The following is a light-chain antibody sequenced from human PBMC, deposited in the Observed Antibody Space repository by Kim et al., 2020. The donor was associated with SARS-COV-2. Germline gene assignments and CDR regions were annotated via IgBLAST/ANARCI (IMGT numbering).Light chain of an antibody. CDR2: DVD. CDR1: CRDGGGYHY. Sequence: GRSIHIPCSGTCRDGGGYHYVSWFQQPPGKVPQLMIYDVDKRPSGVSSRFSGSKSGDTASLTISGLQAEDEADYYCISYTSTATLVFGGGTKVTVL. J-gene: IGLJ2*01. V-gene: IGLV2-14*03. CDR3: ISYTSTATLV.